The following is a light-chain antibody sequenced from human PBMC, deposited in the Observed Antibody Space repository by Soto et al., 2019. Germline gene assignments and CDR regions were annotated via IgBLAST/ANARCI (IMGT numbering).Light chain of an antibody. Sequence: DIQLTQSPSFLSSSVGDRVTISCRASQGISIHLAWYQQKPGKAPKLLIYAASTLQSGVPSRFSGSGSGTEFTLTISSLQPDDFATYYCQQYSSFPLTFGGGTTVDIK. CDR3: QQYSSFPLT. CDR2: AAS. J-gene: IGKJ4*01. CDR1: QGISIH. V-gene: IGKV1-9*01.